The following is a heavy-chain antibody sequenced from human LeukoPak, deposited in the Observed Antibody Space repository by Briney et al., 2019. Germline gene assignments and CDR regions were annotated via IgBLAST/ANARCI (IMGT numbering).Heavy chain of an antibody. CDR3: ARGPAIFGGPMARYMGV. Sequence: SETLSLTCAVYGGSFSGYYWSWIRQPPGKGLEWIGEINHSGSTNYNPSLKSRVTISVDTSKNQFSLKLSSVTAADTAVYYCARGPAIFGGPMARYMGVWGKGTTVTVSS. CDR1: GGSFSGYY. V-gene: IGHV4-34*01. CDR2: INHSGST. D-gene: IGHD3-3*01. J-gene: IGHJ6*03.